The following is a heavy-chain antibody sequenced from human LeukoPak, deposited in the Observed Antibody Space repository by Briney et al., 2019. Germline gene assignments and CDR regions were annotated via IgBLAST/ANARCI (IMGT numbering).Heavy chain of an antibody. CDR3: ARGLGSGTYYGY. D-gene: IGHD3-10*01. CDR2: INPSGGNT. J-gene: IGHJ4*02. Sequence: GASVKVSCKASGYTFTTYYIHWVRQAPGQGLEWMGMINPSGGNTAYAQKFQGRVTVTRDTSTSTVYMELSSLRSEDTAVYYCARGLGSGTYYGYWGQGTLVTVSS. CDR1: GYTFTTYY. V-gene: IGHV1-46*01.